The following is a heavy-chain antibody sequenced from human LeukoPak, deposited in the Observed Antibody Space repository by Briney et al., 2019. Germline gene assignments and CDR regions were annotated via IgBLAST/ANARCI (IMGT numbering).Heavy chain of an antibody. V-gene: IGHV3-33*01. J-gene: IGHJ6*02. Sequence: PGGSLRLSCAASGFTFSNYDMHWVRRAPDKGLEWVAVIWYDGSNKYCADSVKGRFTISRDISKNTLNLQMNSLRVEDTAVYYCARDVSRGYLRPLDVGAKGPRSPSP. CDR3: ARDVSRGYLRPLDV. CDR1: GFTFSNYD. CDR2: IWYDGSNK. D-gene: IGHD5-18*01.